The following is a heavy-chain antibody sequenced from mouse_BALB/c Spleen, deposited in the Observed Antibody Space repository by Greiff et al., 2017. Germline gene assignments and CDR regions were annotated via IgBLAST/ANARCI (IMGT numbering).Heavy chain of an antibody. D-gene: IGHD2-4*01. CDR3: ARLYDYENYYARDY. V-gene: IGHV14-3*02. Sequence: EVQLQQSGAELVKPGASVKLSCTASGFNIKDTYMHWVKQRPEQGLEWIGRIDPANGNTKYDPKFQGKATITADTSSNTAYLQLSSLTSEDTAVYYCARLYDYENYYARDYWGQGTSVTVSS. CDR1: GFNIKDTY. CDR2: IDPANGNT. J-gene: IGHJ4*01.